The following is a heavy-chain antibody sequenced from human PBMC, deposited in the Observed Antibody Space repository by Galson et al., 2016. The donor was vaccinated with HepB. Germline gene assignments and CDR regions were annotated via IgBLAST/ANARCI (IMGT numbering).Heavy chain of an antibody. D-gene: IGHD3-10*01. J-gene: IGHJ5*02. Sequence: TLSLTCAVSGGTISSGGYSWSWIRQPPGKGLEWIGYIYHSGSTNYNPSLKSRVTISMDRSKNQFSLNLTSVTAADTAVYYCSRVEYTYYYGSGTYRWNWIDPWGQGTLVIFSS. CDR3: SRVEYTYYYGSGTYRWNWIDP. CDR2: IYHSGST. CDR1: GGTISSGGYS. V-gene: IGHV4-30-2*01.